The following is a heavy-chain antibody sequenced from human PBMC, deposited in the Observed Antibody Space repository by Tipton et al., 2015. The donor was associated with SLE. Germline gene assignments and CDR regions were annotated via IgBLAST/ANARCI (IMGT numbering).Heavy chain of an antibody. D-gene: IGHD6-19*01. J-gene: IGHJ4*02. Sequence: TLSLTCTVSGGSIMNTHYSWGWVRQPPGKGPDWIGTMYFSGNTYYNPSLKSRVAISLDTSKNQLSLNLSPVTAADTAVYYCARQAHDTGWYEHFDHWGQGTLVAVSS. CDR2: MYFSGNT. CDR3: ARQAHDTGWYEHFDH. CDR1: GGSIMNTHYS. V-gene: IGHV4-39*07.